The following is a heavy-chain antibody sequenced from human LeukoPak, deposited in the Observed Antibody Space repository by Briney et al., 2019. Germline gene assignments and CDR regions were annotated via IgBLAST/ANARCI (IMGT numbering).Heavy chain of an antibody. CDR2: ISYDGSNK. CDR1: GFTFSSYG. CDR3: AKGLYIVATNLIDY. V-gene: IGHV3-30*18. J-gene: IGHJ4*02. D-gene: IGHD5-12*01. Sequence: GRSLRLSCAASGFTFSSYGMHWVRQAPGKGLEWVAVISYDGSNKYYADSVKGRFTISRDNSKNTLYLQMNSLRAEDTAVYYCAKGLYIVATNLIDYWGQGTLVTVSS.